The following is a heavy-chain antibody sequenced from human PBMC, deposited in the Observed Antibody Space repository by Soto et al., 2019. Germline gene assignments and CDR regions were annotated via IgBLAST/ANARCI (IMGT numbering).Heavy chain of an antibody. V-gene: IGHV4-38-2*01. CDR3: ARHADSSSYYYPFDY. J-gene: IGHJ4*02. D-gene: IGHD3-22*01. CDR2: IFHGGIT. CDR1: RYSISSGYY. Sequence: SETLSLTCFVSRYSISSGYYWGWIRQPPGKGLEWIGSIFHGGITDYNPSLKSRLTISVDTSKNQFSLTLSSVTAADTAVYYCARHADSSSYYYPFDYWGQGSLVTVSS.